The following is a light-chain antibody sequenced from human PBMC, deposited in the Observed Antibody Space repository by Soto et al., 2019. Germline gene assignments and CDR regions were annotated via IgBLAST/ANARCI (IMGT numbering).Light chain of an antibody. J-gene: IGLJ3*02. Sequence: QSALTQPASVSGSPGQSITISCTATSSDVGGYNYVSWYQQHPGKAPKLMIYEVSNRPSGVSNRFSGSKSGNTASLTISGLQAEDESDYCCSSYTSSSTLVFGGGTKLTVL. CDR3: SSYTSSSTLV. CDR1: SSDVGGYNY. V-gene: IGLV2-14*01. CDR2: EVS.